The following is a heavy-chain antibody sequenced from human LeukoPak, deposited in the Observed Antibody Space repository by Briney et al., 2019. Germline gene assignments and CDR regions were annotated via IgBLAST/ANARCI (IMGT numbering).Heavy chain of an antibody. CDR3: AKLDWLDP. CDR2: SEGDDSTT. V-gene: IGHV3-74*03. CDR1: GFTVGRLW. Sequence: QPGGSLRLSCAASGFTVGRLWMHWIRQAPGKGLGWVSRSEGDDSTTTYADSVKGRFAVSRDTAKNTVYLQMNRLRVEDTAVYYCAKLDWLDPWGQGTLVTVSS. D-gene: IGHD5-24*01. J-gene: IGHJ5*02.